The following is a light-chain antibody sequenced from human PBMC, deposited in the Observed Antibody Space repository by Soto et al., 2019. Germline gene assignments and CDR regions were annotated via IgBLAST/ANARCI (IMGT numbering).Light chain of an antibody. J-gene: IGLJ3*02. V-gene: IGLV1-51*01. CDR3: QSYDSSLRLAV. Sequence: QSVLTQPPSVSAAPGQKVTISCSGSSSNIGNNYVSWYQHLPGTAPRLLIYDNDKRPSGIPDRFSGSKSGTSATLGITGLQTGDEADYYCQSYDSSLRLAVFGGGTKLTVL. CDR1: SSNIGNNY. CDR2: DND.